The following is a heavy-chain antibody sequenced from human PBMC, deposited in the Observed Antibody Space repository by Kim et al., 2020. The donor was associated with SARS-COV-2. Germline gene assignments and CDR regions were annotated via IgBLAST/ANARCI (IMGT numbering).Heavy chain of an antibody. CDR1: GRSIRSGGYY. V-gene: IGHV4-31*03. J-gene: IGHJ3*02. Sequence: SETLSLTCTVSGRSIRSGGYYWSCIRQHPGKDLEWIGYIYYSGSTYYNPSLKSRVTISVDTSKNQFSLKLSSVTAADTAVYYCARYFGWLPPSGDAFDI. CDR3: ARYFGWLPPSGDAFDI. CDR2: IYYSGST. D-gene: IGHD2-15*01.